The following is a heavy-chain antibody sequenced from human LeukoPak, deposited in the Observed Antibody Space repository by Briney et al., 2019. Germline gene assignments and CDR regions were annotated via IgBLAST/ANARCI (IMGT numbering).Heavy chain of an antibody. J-gene: IGHJ3*02. CDR3: ATVVVVVAAPPDAFDI. D-gene: IGHD2-15*01. Sequence: PGGSLRLSCAASGFTFSSYWMSWVRQAPGKGLEWVANIKQDGSEKYYVDSVKGRFTISRDNAKNSLYLQMNSLRAEDTAVYYCATVVVVVAAPPDAFDIWGQGTMVTVSS. CDR1: GFTFSSYW. V-gene: IGHV3-7*01. CDR2: IKQDGSEK.